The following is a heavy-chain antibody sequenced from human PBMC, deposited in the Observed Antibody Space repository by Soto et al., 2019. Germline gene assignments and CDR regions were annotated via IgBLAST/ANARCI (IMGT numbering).Heavy chain of an antibody. D-gene: IGHD3-22*01. V-gene: IGHV1-69*13. Sequence: SVKVSCKASGGTFSSYAISWVRQAPGQGLEWMGGIIPIFGTANYAQKFQGRVTITADESTSTAYMELSSLRSEDAAVYYCASGGGKTYYYDSSGYVDAFDIWGQGTMVTVSS. CDR1: GGTFSSYA. J-gene: IGHJ3*02. CDR3: ASGGGKTYYYDSSGYVDAFDI. CDR2: IIPIFGTA.